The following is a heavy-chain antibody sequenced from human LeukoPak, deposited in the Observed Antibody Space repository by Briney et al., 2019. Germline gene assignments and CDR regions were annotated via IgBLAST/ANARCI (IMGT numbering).Heavy chain of an antibody. J-gene: IGHJ1*01. CDR3: ARDQLPGFLRH. CDR1: GFTFSSYG. D-gene: IGHD2-2*01. Sequence: GGSLRLSCAASGFTFSSYGMHWVRQAPGKGLEWVAVIWYDGSNKYYADSVKGRFTISRDNSKNTLYLQMNSLRAEDTAVYYRARDQLPGFLRHWGQGTLVTVSS. CDR2: IWYDGSNK. V-gene: IGHV3-33*01.